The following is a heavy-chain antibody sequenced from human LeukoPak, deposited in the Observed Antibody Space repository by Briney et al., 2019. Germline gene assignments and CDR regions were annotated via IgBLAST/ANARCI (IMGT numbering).Heavy chain of an antibody. CDR1: GFTFRNYG. J-gene: IGHJ5*02. Sequence: PGRSLRPSCAASGFTFRNYGMSWVRQPPGKGLEWVSGINWNGGTTNYADSVKGRFTISRDNAKNSLYLQMNSLRAEDTALYYCARDLFHIRWFDPWGQGTLVTVSS. V-gene: IGHV3-20*04. D-gene: IGHD3-10*02. CDR3: ARDLFHIRWFDP. CDR2: INWNGGTT.